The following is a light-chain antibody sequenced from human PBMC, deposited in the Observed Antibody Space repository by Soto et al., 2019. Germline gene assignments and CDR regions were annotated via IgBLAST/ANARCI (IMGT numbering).Light chain of an antibody. CDR3: QQYGGSPRT. V-gene: IGKV3-20*01. J-gene: IGKJ1*01. CDR1: QSVTSGF. Sequence: EIVLTQSPGTLSLSPGERATLSCRASQSVTSGFLAWYQQKPGQAPRLLIYGASSRATGIPDRFSGSGSGTDFTLTISRLEPEDFAVYYCQQYGGSPRTLGQGTKVDIK. CDR2: GAS.